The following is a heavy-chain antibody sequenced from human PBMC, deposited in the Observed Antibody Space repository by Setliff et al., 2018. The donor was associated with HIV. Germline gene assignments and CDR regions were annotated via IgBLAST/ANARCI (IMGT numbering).Heavy chain of an antibody. CDR1: GDSVSSASYY. CDR2: VHHSGST. CDR3: ARGGAVSADFDS. V-gene: IGHV4-61*01. D-gene: IGHD3-16*01. Sequence: SETLSLTCTVSGDSVSSASYYWSWIRQPPGKGLEWIGGVHHSGSTHYNPSLRSRVTISIDTSKNQFSLNLRSVTAADTAVYFCARGGAVSADFDSWGQGTLVTVSS. J-gene: IGHJ4*02.